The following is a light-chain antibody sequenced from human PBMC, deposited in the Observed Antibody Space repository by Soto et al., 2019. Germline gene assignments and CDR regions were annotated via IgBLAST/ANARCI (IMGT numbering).Light chain of an antibody. CDR2: LGS. V-gene: IGKV2-28*01. CDR3: MQALQTPLT. J-gene: IGKJ4*01. CDR1: QSLLHSSGYNY. Sequence: DIVMTQSPLSLPVTPGEPASISCRSSQSLLHSSGYNYVDWYLQKPGQSPQLLIHLGSTRASGGPDRFSGSGSGTDFTLKISRVEAEDVGVYYCMQALQTPLTFGGGTRVEIK.